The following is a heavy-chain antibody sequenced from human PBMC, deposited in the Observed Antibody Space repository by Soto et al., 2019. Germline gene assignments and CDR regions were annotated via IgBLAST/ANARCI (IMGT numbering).Heavy chain of an antibody. D-gene: IGHD1-26*01. CDR2: IYSGGTT. V-gene: IGHV3-66*01. Sequence: HPGGSLRLSCAASGFIVSSNYMSWVRQAPGKGPEWVALIYSGGTTHYAESVKGRFTISRDKSKNTLYLQMNSLRAEDTAVYYCARRWGWGHGTMVTVSS. J-gene: IGHJ3*01. CDR3: ARRWG. CDR1: GFIVSSNY.